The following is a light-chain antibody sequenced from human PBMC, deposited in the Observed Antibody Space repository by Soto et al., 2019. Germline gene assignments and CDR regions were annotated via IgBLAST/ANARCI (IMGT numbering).Light chain of an antibody. J-gene: IGKJ1*01. CDR2: GAS. V-gene: IGKV3-20*01. Sequence: EIVLTQSPGTLSLFPGERATLSCRASQSVSSSNLAWYQLKPGQPPGLLIYGASTRAAGIPDMFSGSGSGTDFTLTISRLEPEDFALYYCQEYGDSPGTFGQGTRVEIK. CDR1: QSVSSSN. CDR3: QEYGDSPGT.